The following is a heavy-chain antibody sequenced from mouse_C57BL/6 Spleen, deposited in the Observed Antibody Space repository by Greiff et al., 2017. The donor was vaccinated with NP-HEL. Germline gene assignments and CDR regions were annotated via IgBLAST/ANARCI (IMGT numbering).Heavy chain of an antibody. CDR2: ISYDGSN. Sequence: DVKLQESGPGLVKPSQSLSLTCSVTGYSITSGYYWNWIRQFPGNKLEWMGYISYDGSNNYNPSLKNRISITRDTSKNQFFLKLNSVTTEDTATYYCARDYPNYDYDVDYAMDYWGQGTSVTVSS. V-gene: IGHV3-6*01. D-gene: IGHD2-4*01. CDR1: GYSITSGYY. J-gene: IGHJ4*01. CDR3: ARDYPNYDYDVDYAMDY.